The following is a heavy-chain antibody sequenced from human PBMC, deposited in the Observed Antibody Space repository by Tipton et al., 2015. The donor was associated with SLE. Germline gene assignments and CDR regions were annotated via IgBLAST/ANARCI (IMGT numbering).Heavy chain of an antibody. D-gene: IGHD1-20*01. CDR1: GGSMTNYY. CDR3: ARHMRYNWNYFDN. V-gene: IGHV4-59*08. Sequence: TLSLTCIVSGGSMTNYYWSWIRQPPGKGLEWIGYVHYSGSTNYNPSLQSRVTVSVDTSKNHFSLTLSSVTAADTAVDYCARHMRYNWNYFDNWGQGSLVIVSS. CDR2: VHYSGST. J-gene: IGHJ4*02.